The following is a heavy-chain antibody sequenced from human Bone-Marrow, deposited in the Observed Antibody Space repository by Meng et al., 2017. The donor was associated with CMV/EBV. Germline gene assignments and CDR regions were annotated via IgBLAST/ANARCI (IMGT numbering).Heavy chain of an antibody. CDR3: AKDNGESTYYDFWSGSYYYGMDV. CDR2: IRYDGSNK. CDR1: GFTFSSYG. J-gene: IGHJ6*02. V-gene: IGHV3-30*02. D-gene: IGHD3-3*01. Sequence: GESLKISCAASGFTFSSYGMHWVRQAPGKGLEWVAFIRYDGSNKYYADSVKGRFTISRDNSKNTLYLQMNSLRAEDTAVYYCAKDNGESTYYDFWSGSYYYGMDVWGQGTTVTVSS.